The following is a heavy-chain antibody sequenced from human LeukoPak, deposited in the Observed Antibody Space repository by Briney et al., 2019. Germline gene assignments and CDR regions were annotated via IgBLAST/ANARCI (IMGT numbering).Heavy chain of an antibody. CDR1: GFTFSSYV. D-gene: IGHD3-9*01. J-gene: IGHJ4*02. V-gene: IGHV3-23*01. CDR3: TTRKSTTAYYF. CDR2: ISGSGGST. Sequence: GGSLRLSCAASGFTFSSYVMTWVRQAPGKGLEWVSGISGSGGSTYYADSVKGRFTISRDNSKNTLYLQMNSLRAEDTAAYYCTTRKSTTAYYFWGQGTLVTVSS.